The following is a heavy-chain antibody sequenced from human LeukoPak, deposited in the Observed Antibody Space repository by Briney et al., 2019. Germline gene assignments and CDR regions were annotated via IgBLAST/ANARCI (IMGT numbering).Heavy chain of an antibody. CDR3: ARLLTVMYFDY. V-gene: IGHV4-30-4*01. Sequence: PSETLSLTCTVSGGSISSGDYYWSWIRQPPGKGLEWIGYIYYSGSTYYNPSLKSRVTISVDTSKNQFSLKLSSVTAADTAVYYCARLLTVMYFDYWGQGTLVTVSS. D-gene: IGHD4-17*01. J-gene: IGHJ4*02. CDR2: IYYSGST. CDR1: GGSISSGDYY.